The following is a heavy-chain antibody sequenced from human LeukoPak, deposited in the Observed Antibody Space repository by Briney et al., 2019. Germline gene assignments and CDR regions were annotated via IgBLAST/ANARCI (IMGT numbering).Heavy chain of an antibody. D-gene: IGHD5-18*01. Sequence: PGGSLRLSCAASGFTFSSYSMNWVRQAPGKGLEWVSSISSSSSYIYYADSVKGRFTISRDNAKNSLYLQMNSLRAEDTAVYYCARDHKEYSYGYRYYGMDVWGQGTTVTVSS. J-gene: IGHJ6*02. CDR1: GFTFSSYS. CDR3: ARDHKEYSYGYRYYGMDV. V-gene: IGHV3-21*01. CDR2: ISSSSSYI.